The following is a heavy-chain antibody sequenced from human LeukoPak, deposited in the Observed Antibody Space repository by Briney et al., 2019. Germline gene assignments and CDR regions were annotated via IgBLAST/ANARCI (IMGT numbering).Heavy chain of an antibody. CDR2: IIPILGIA. V-gene: IGHV1-69*04. Sequence: SVKVSCKASGGTFSSYAISWVRQAPGQGLEWMGRIIPILGIANYAQKFQGRVTITADKSTSTAYMELSSLRSEDTAVYYCAREYGSHGDYEDYWGQGTLVTVSS. CDR1: GGTFSSYA. J-gene: IGHJ4*02. CDR3: AREYGSHGDYEDY. D-gene: IGHD4-17*01.